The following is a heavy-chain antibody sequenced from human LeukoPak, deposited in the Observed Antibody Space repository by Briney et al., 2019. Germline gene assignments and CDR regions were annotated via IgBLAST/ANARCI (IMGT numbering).Heavy chain of an antibody. CDR1: GFTFDDYA. D-gene: IGHD3-22*01. Sequence: GGSLRLSCAASGFTFDDYAMHWVRQAPGKGLEWVSGITWDSDSMDYADSVKGRFTISRDNAKNSLYLQMNSLRAEDTALYYCAKDIYRDHLPYDNSGYFDHWGQGTLVTVSS. CDR2: ITWDSDSM. CDR3: AKDIYRDHLPYDNSGYFDH. J-gene: IGHJ4*02. V-gene: IGHV3-9*01.